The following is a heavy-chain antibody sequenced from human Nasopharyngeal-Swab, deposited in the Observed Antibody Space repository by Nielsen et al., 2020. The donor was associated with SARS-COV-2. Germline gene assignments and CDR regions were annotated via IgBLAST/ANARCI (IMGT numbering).Heavy chain of an antibody. Sequence: VRQAPGKGLEWVSYISSSSTIYYADSVKGRFTISRDNAKNSLYLQMNSLRAEDTAVYYCARDAYEPVVVTAIMYYYYMDVWGKGTTVTVSS. CDR2: ISSSSTI. CDR3: ARDAYEPVVVTAIMYYYYMDV. V-gene: IGHV3-69-1*01. D-gene: IGHD2-21*02. J-gene: IGHJ6*03.